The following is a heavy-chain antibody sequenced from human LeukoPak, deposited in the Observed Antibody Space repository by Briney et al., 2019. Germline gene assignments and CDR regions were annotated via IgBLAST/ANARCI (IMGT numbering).Heavy chain of an antibody. J-gene: IGHJ4*02. CDR3: ATRGYSYGSDDY. CDR2: IWYDGSNK. D-gene: IGHD5-18*01. V-gene: IGHV3-30*02. Sequence: PGGSLRLSCAASGFTFSSYGMHWVRQAPGKGLEWVAVIWYDGSNKYYADSVKGRFTISRDNSKNTLYLQMNSLRAEDTAVYYCATRGYSYGSDDYWGQGTLVTVSS. CDR1: GFTFSSYG.